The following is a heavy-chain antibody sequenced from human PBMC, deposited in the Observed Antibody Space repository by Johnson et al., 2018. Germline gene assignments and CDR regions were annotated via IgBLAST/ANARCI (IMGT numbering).Heavy chain of an antibody. CDR3: ARVSLGTISMISYYYMDV. CDR2: IYYSGNT. V-gene: IGHV4-59*01. Sequence: QVQLQESGPGLVKPSETLSLTCSVSGGSIRSYYWSWIRQPPGKGLEWIGYIYYSGNTNYNPSLKSRVTISVDTSKNQFSLNLSSVPAADTAVYYCARVSLGTISMISYYYMDVWGKGTTVAVSS. J-gene: IGHJ6*03. CDR1: GGSIRSYY. D-gene: IGHD3-22*01.